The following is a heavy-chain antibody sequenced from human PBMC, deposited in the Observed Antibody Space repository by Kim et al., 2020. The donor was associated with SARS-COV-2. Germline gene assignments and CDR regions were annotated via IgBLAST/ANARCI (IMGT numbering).Heavy chain of an antibody. V-gene: IGHV5-51*01. J-gene: IGHJ4*02. Sequence: YAPSFQATVTSSADKSTRTAYLQWSSLTASDTAMYYCARADISPYYFDYWGQGTLVTVSS. D-gene: IGHD3-9*01. CDR3: ARADISPYYFDY.